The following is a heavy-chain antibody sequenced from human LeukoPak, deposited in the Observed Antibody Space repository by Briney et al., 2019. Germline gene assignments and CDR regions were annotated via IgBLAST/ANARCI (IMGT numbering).Heavy chain of an antibody. Sequence: SQTLSLTCTVSGGSISSGSYYWSWIRQPAGEGLEWVGRIYTSGSTNYNPSLKSRVTISVDTSKNQFSLKLSFVTAADTAVYYCARDSVEPAAIYYYYYYMDVWGKGTTVTVSS. D-gene: IGHD2-2*01. CDR1: GGSISSGSYY. J-gene: IGHJ6*03. CDR3: ARDSVEPAAIYYYYYYMDV. CDR2: IYTSGST. V-gene: IGHV4-61*02.